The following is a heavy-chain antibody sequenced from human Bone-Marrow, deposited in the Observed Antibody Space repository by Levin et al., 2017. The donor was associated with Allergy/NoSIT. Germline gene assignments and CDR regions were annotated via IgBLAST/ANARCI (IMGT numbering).Heavy chain of an antibody. CDR1: GGTFSSYT. D-gene: IGHD3-10*01. CDR3: ARSYGSGIVY. Sequence: KISCKASGGTFSSYTISWVRQAPGQGLEWMGRIIPILGIANYAQKFQGRVTITADKSTSTAYMELSSLRSEDTAVYYCARSYGSGIVYWGQGTLVTVSS. J-gene: IGHJ4*02. CDR2: IIPILGIA. V-gene: IGHV1-69*02.